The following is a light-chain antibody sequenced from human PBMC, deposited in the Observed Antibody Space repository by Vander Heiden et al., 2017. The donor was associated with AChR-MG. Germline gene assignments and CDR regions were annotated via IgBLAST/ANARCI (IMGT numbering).Light chain of an antibody. Sequence: QSALTPPPSVSGSPGQSITISCTGTSSDVGSYYLVSWYQQHPGKAPELMNYEVSKRPSGVSNRFSGSKSGNTASLTISGLQAEDEADYYCCSYAGSSPVLFGGGTKLTVL. CDR1: SSDVGSYYL. J-gene: IGLJ2*01. V-gene: IGLV2-23*02. CDR2: EVS. CDR3: CSYAGSSPVL.